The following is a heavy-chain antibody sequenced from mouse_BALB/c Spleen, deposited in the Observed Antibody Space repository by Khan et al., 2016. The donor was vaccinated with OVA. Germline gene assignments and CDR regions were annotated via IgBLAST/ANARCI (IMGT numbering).Heavy chain of an antibody. CDR3: ERGVIDLRNWFAY. D-gene: IGHD1-1*01. J-gene: IGHJ3*01. CDR2: INPYNDYT. V-gene: IGHV1S136*01. CDR1: GYTFTSYD. Sequence: IQLVQSGPELVKPGASVKMSCKASGYTFTSYDMHWVKQKPGQGLEWIGYINPYNDYTNFNEKFKGKATLTSDKSSSTAYMELSSLTSEDSAVYYCERGVIDLRNWFAYWGQGTMVTVSA.